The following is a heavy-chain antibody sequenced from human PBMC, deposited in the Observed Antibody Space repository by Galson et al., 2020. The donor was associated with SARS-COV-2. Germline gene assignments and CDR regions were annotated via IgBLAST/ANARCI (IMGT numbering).Heavy chain of an antibody. CDR3: ARALREEFSDYLWLNYRHTPFDS. D-gene: IGHD3-16*02. Sequence: SETLSLTCTVSGGPITSNTYYWGWIRQPPGKGLEWIGNIYHDGTTNYNPSFKSRVTMSVDTSTNQISLRVSSVTAADTAMYYCARALREEFSDYLWLNYRHTPFDSWGLGTLVAVSS. J-gene: IGHJ4*01. V-gene: IGHV4-39*07. CDR1: GGPITSNTYY. CDR2: IYHDGTT.